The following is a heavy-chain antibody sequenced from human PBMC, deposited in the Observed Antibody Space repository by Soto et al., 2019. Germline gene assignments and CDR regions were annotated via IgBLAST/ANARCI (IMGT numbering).Heavy chain of an antibody. CDR3: ATLSFLGYYYGMDV. CDR1: GFTFSIYS. CDR2: ISSSSSTI. J-gene: IGHJ6*02. Sequence: GGSLRLSCAASGFTFSIYSMNWVRHAPGKGLEWVSYISSSSSTIYYADSVKGRFTISRDNAKNSLYLQMNSLRDEDTAVYYCATLSFLGYYYGMDVWGQGTTVTVSS. D-gene: IGHD3-3*02. V-gene: IGHV3-48*02.